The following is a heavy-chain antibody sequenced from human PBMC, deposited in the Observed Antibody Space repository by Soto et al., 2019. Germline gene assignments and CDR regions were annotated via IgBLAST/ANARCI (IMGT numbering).Heavy chain of an antibody. D-gene: IGHD4-17*01. CDR2: IYYSGST. Sequence: PSETLSLTCTVSGGSISSGDYYWSWIRQPPGKGLEWIGYIYYSGSTYYNPPLKSRVTISVDTSKNQFSLKLSSVTAADTAVYYCARMTTVTSIIDYWGQGTLVTVSS. V-gene: IGHV4-30-4*01. J-gene: IGHJ4*02. CDR3: ARMTTVTSIIDY. CDR1: GGSISSGDYY.